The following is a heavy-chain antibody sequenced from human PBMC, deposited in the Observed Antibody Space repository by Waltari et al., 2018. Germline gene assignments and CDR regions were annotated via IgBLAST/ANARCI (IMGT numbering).Heavy chain of an antibody. CDR1: GFTLSSYA. D-gene: IGHD3-10*01. CDR2: ISYDGSNK. J-gene: IGHJ4*02. CDR3: ARGSDETMVRGVKDY. Sequence: QVQLVESGGGVVQPGRSLRLSCAASGFTLSSYALPLVRQAPGKGLEWVAVISYDGSNKYYADSVKGRFTISRDNSKNTLYLQMNSLRAEDTAVYYCARGSDETMVRGVKDYWGQGTLVTVSS. V-gene: IGHV3-30*01.